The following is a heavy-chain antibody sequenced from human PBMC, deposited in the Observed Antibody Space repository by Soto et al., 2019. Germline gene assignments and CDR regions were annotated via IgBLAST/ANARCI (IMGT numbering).Heavy chain of an antibody. V-gene: IGHV1-24*01. J-gene: IGHJ6*02. CDR1: GYTLTELS. CDR2: FDPEDGET. CDR3: ATLPRDAGKGRINADNYYYYYGMDV. Sequence: ASVKVSCKVSGYTLTELSMHWVRQAPGKGLEWMGGFDPEDGETIYAQKFQGRVTMTEDTSTDTAYMELSSLRSEDTAVYYCATLPRDAGKGRINADNYYYYYGMDVWGQGTTVTVSS. D-gene: IGHD6-13*01.